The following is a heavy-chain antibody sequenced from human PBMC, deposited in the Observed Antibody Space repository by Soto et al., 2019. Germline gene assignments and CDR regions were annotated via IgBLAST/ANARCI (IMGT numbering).Heavy chain of an antibody. CDR2: ISGSGGST. V-gene: IGHV3-23*01. D-gene: IGHD4-4*01. CDR3: AGGDDYSNPYYYYYMDV. CDR1: GFTFSSYA. J-gene: IGHJ6*03. Sequence: GGSLRLSCAASGFTFSSYAMSWVRQAPGKGLEWVSAISGSGGSTYYADSVKGRFTISRDNSKNTLYLQMNSLRAEDTAVYYCAGGDDYSNPYYYYYMDVWGKGTTVTVSS.